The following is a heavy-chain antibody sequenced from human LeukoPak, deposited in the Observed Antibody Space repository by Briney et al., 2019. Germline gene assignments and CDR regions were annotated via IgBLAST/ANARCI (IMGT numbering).Heavy chain of an antibody. CDR3: AMLPGYSYGYNHDY. V-gene: IGHV1-69*04. J-gene: IGHJ4*02. CDR2: IIPILGIA. D-gene: IGHD5-18*01. CDR1: GGTFSSYA. Sequence: ASVKVSCKASGGTFSSYAISWVRQAPGQGLEWMGRIIPILGIANYAQKFQGRVTITADKSTSTAYMELSSLRSEDTAVYYCAMLPGYSYGYNHDYWGQGTLVTVSS.